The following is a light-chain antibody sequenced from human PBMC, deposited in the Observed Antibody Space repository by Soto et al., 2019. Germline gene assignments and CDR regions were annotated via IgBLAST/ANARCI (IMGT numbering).Light chain of an antibody. J-gene: IGKJ1*01. Sequence: EIVLTQSPGTLSLSPGGRATLSFVTSQSIINNYLAWYQQKPGQAPRLLIYGASSRATGIPDRFSGSGSGTDFTLSISRLEPEDFAVYYCQQYSSLWTFGQGTKVDI. CDR1: QSIINNY. CDR2: GAS. V-gene: IGKV3-20*01. CDR3: QQYSSLWT.